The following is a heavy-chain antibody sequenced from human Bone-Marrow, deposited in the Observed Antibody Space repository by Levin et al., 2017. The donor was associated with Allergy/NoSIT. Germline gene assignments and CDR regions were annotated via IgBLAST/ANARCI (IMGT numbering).Heavy chain of an antibody. J-gene: IGHJ4*02. D-gene: IGHD5-12*01. CDR1: GYTFTSFD. CDR2: MYPNSDNA. CDR3: ARGELGSGYLFDY. V-gene: IGHV1-8*01. Sequence: GESLKISCKTSGYTFTSFDINWVRQATGQGLEWMGWMYPNSDNAGYAQKFQGRVTMTRNTSISTAYMELCSLRSEDTAIYYCARGELGSGYLFDYWGQGTLVTVSS.